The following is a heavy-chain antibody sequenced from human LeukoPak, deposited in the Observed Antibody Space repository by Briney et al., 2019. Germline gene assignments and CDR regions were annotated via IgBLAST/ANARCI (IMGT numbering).Heavy chain of an antibody. CDR2: IYYSGST. Sequence: SETLSLTCTVSGGSISTYYWSWIRQPPGKGLEWIGYIYYSGSTNYNPSLKSRVTISVDTSKNQFSLKLSSVTAADTAVYYCARDARSSSHFDYWGQGTLVTVSP. D-gene: IGHD6-6*01. CDR1: GGSISTYY. J-gene: IGHJ4*02. V-gene: IGHV4-59*01. CDR3: ARDARSSSHFDY.